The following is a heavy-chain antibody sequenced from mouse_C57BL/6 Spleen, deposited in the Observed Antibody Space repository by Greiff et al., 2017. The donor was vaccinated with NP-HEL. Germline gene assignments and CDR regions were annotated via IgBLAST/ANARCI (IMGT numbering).Heavy chain of an antibody. D-gene: IGHD1-1*01. Sequence: VQLQQSGPELVKPGASVKISCKASGYSFTDYNMNWVKQSNGKSLEWIGVINTNYGTTSYNQKFKGKATLTVDQSSSTAYMQLNSLTSEDSAVYYCARGGITTVVATDYYAMDYWGQGTSVTVSS. CDR2: INTNYGTT. V-gene: IGHV1-39*01. CDR3: ARGGITTVVATDYYAMDY. J-gene: IGHJ4*01. CDR1: GYSFTDYN.